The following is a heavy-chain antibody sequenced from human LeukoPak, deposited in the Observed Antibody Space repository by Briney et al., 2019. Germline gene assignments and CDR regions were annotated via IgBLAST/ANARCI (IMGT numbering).Heavy chain of an antibody. CDR2: FDPEDGET. V-gene: IGHV1-24*01. Sequence: ASVKVSCKVSGYTLTELSMHWVRQAPGKGLEWMGGFDPEDGETIYAQKFQGRVTMTEDTSTDTAYMELSSLRSEDTAAYYCATGRRGVASSGYYWDGYWGQGTLVTVSS. J-gene: IGHJ4*02. CDR3: ATGRRGVASSGYYWDGY. CDR1: GYTLTELS. D-gene: IGHD3-22*01.